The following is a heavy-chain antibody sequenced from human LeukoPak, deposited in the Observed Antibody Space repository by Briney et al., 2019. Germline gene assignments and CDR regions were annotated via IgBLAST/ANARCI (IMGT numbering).Heavy chain of an antibody. J-gene: IGHJ4*02. CDR3: ITPLPYSAQ. CDR1: GFTFSSYA. Sequence: GGSLRLSCAASGFTFSSYAMHWVRQAPGKGLEWVGRIKPKTDGETTEYAAPVKGRFSTSRDDSKNMLYLQMNSLKTEDTAVYYCITPLPYSAQGGQGTLVTVSS. D-gene: IGHD2-21*01. CDR2: IKPKTDGETT. V-gene: IGHV3-15*07.